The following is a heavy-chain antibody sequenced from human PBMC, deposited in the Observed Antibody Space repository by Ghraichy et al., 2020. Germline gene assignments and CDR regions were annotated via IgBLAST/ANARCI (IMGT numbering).Heavy chain of an antibody. CDR1: GGSFSGYY. J-gene: IGHJ2*01. CDR2: INHSGST. D-gene: IGHD6-19*01. Sequence: SETLSLTCAVYGGSFSGYYWSWIRQPPGKGLEWIGEINHSGSTNYNPSLKSRVTISVDTSKNQFSLKLSSVTAADTAVYYCARGARVAVAGTGWYFDLWGRGTLVTVSS. V-gene: IGHV4-34*01. CDR3: ARGARVAVAGTGWYFDL.